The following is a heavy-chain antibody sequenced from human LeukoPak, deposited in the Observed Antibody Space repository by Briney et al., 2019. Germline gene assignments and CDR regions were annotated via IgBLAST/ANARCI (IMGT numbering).Heavy chain of an antibody. J-gene: IGHJ3*02. CDR2: ISGSGVST. D-gene: IGHD3/OR15-3a*01. CDR1: GFTSSTYA. CDR3: AKRWRGTGDAFDI. V-gene: IGHV3-23*01. Sequence: PGGSLRLSCAASGFTSSTYAMSWVRQAPGKGLEWVSTISGSGVSTYYADSVKGRFTISRDTSKNTLYLQMNSLRAEDTAVYYCAKRWRGTGDAFDIWGQGTVVTFSS.